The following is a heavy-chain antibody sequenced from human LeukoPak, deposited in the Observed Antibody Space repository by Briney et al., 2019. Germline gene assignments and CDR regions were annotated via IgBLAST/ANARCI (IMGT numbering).Heavy chain of an antibody. CDR3: ARVSPNTVTTLQYFDY. J-gene: IGHJ4*02. CDR1: GFTFSSYA. D-gene: IGHD4-17*01. V-gene: IGHV3-30*04. Sequence: PGRSLRLSCAASGFTFSSYAMHWVRQAPGKGLEWVAVISYDGSNKYYADSVKGRFTTSRDNSKNTLYLQMNSLRAEDTAVYYCARVSPNTVTTLQYFDYWGQGTLVTVSS. CDR2: ISYDGSNK.